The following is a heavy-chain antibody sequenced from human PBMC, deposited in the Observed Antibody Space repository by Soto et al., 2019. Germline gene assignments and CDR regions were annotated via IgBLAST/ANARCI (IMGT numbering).Heavy chain of an antibody. CDR1: GFTFGNFA. V-gene: IGHV3-30-3*02. J-gene: IGHJ4*01. CDR2: MAYDASNK. Sequence: QVQLVESGGGVAQPGRSLTVSCAASGFTFGNFAMHWVRQAPGKGLEWLAVMAYDASNKHYADSVKVRFTISRDNSKRRLFLHMSNLRADDTAGYYCAKSAEGSTRSYFDYWGHGTLVTISS. CDR3: AKSAEGSTRSYFDY. D-gene: IGHD1-26*01.